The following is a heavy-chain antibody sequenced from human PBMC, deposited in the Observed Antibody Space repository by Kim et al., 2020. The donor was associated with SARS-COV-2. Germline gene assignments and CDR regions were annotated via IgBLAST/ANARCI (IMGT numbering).Heavy chain of an antibody. V-gene: IGHV4-59*01. CDR2: IYYSGST. D-gene: IGHD3-22*01. CDR1: GGSISSYY. J-gene: IGHJ6*02. Sequence: SETLSLTCTVSGGSISSYYWSWIRQPPGKGLEWIGYIYYSGSTNYNPSLKSRVTISVDTSKNQFSLKLSSVTAADTAVYYCARTNYYDSSGPYYYYYGMDVWGQGTTVTVSS. CDR3: ARTNYYDSSGPYYYYYGMDV.